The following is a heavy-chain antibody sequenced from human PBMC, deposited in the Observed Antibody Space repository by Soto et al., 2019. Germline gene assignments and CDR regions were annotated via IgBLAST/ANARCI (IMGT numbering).Heavy chain of an antibody. J-gene: IGHJ6*02. CDR2: IYYSGST. D-gene: IGHD1-26*01. CDR1: GGCISSYY. Sequence: SETLSLTCTVSGGCISSYYWSWIRQPPGKGLEWIGYIYYSGSTNYNPSLKSRVTISVDTSKNQFSLKLSSVTAADTAVYYCAGETSGSYYLGYYYYGMDVWGQGTTVTVSS. CDR3: AGETSGSYYLGYYYYGMDV. V-gene: IGHV4-59*01.